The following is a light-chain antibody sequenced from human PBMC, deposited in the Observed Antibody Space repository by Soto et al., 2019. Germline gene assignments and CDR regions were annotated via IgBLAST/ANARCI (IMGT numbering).Light chain of an antibody. Sequence: EIVMTQSPATLSVSPGERATLSCRASQSVSRNLAWSQQKPGQAPRLLIYGASTRATGIPARFSGSGSGTEFTLTISSLQSEDFAVYYCQQYNNWPPGTFGQGTKVDIK. CDR3: QQYNNWPPGT. J-gene: IGKJ1*01. V-gene: IGKV3-15*01. CDR2: GAS. CDR1: QSVSRN.